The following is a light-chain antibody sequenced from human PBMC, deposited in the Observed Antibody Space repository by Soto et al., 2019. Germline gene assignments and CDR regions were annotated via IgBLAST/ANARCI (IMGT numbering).Light chain of an antibody. CDR1: QSVSSN. J-gene: IGKJ1*01. CDR3: QQYNNWPPWT. V-gene: IGKV3-15*01. Sequence: TQSPGTLSLSTGERATLSCRASQSVSSNYLVWFQQKPGQAPRLLMYVASNRATGIPARFSGRGSGTEFTLTISSLQSEDFAVYYCQQYNNWPPWTFGQGTKVAIK. CDR2: VAS.